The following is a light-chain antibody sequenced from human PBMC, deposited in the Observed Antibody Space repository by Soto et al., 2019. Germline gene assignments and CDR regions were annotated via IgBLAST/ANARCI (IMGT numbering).Light chain of an antibody. CDR3: TSYSSSSPVL. V-gene: IGLV2-14*01. CDR2: EVT. J-gene: IGLJ2*01. Sequence: QSALPQPASVSGSLGQSITLSCTGTSSDVGAYNYVSWYQQHPDKAPKLLIFEVTDRPSGVSGRSSGSKSGITASLSISGLQPEDEADYYCTSYSSSSPVLFGGGTKLTVL. CDR1: SSDVGAYNY.